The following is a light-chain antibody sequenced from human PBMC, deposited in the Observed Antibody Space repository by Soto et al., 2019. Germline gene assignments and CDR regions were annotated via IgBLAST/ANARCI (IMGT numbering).Light chain of an antibody. V-gene: IGKV1-9*01. Sequence: DIQLTHSPSFLYASVGDRVTITCRASQGISTYLAWYQQRPGKAPKLLIYDASTLQSGVPSRLSGSRSGTEFTLTISSLQPEDFATYYCQQLNGYVALTFGGGTKVDIK. CDR2: DAS. J-gene: IGKJ4*01. CDR1: QGISTY. CDR3: QQLNGYVALT.